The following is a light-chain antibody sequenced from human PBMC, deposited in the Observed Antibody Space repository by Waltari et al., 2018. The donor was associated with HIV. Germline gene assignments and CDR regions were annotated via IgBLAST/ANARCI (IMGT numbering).Light chain of an antibody. CDR2: EVS. Sequence: QSALTQPASVSGSPGQSITISCTGTSSDVGSYNLVSWYQQHPGKAPKLMIYEVSKLPSGVSKRFSGSKSGNTASLTISGLQAEDEADYYCCSYAGSSTWVFGGGTKLTVL. V-gene: IGLV2-23*02. CDR1: SSDVGSYNL. CDR3: CSYAGSSTWV. J-gene: IGLJ3*02.